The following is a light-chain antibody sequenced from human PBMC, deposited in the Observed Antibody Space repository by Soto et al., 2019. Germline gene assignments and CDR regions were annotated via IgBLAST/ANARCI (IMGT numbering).Light chain of an antibody. CDR3: SSHTTSSVV. J-gene: IGLJ2*01. CDR2: EVS. V-gene: IGLV2-18*02. CDR1: SSDVGSYSR. Sequence: QSALTQPPSVSGSPGQSVTISCTGTSSDVGSYSRVSWYQQPPGTAPKLMIYEVSNRPSGVPDRFSGSKSGNTASLTISGLQAEDEADYYCSSHTTSSVVFGGGTQLTVL.